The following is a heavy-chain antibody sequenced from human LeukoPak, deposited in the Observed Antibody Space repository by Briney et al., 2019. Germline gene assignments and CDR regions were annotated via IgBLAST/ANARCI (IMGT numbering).Heavy chain of an antibody. CDR2: ISNSGST. D-gene: IGHD6-13*01. V-gene: IGHV4-59*01. CDR1: GDSISSYH. Sequence: SETLSLTCTVSGDSISSYHWSWIRQPPGKGLEWVGFISNSGSTTYNPSLKSRVIISEDTSKNQFSLKLSSVTAADTAVYYCARDYSSSWFYTDAFDIWGQGTMVTVSS. CDR3: ARDYSSSWFYTDAFDI. J-gene: IGHJ3*02.